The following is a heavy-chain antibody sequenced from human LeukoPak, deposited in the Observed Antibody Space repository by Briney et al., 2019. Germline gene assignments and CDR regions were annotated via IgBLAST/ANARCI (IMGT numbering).Heavy chain of an antibody. J-gene: IGHJ5*02. CDR2: ISSSSSYI. CDR3: ARDYYDSREPWFDP. V-gene: IGHV3-21*01. D-gene: IGHD3-22*01. CDR1: GFTFSSYS. Sequence: GRSLRLSCAASGFTFSSYSMNWVRQAPGKGLEWVSSISSSSSYIYYADSVKGRFTISRDNAKNSLYLQMNSLRAEDTAVYYCARDYYDSREPWFDPWGQGTLVTVSS.